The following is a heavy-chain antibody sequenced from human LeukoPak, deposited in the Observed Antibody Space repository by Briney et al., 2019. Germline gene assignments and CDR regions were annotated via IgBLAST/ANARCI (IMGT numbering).Heavy chain of an antibody. CDR1: GGSISSSSYY. Sequence: SETLSLTCTVSGGSISSSSYYWGWIRQPPGRGLEWIGSIYYSGSTYYNPSLKSRVTISVDTSKNQFSLNLTSVTAADTAVYYCARDFSYYISGSYSHFDYWGQGALVTVSS. CDR2: IYYSGST. V-gene: IGHV4-39*07. D-gene: IGHD3-10*01. CDR3: ARDFSYYISGSYSHFDY. J-gene: IGHJ4*02.